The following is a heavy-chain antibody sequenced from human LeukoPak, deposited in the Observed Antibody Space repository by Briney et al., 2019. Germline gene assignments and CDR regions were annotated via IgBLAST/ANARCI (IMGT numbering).Heavy chain of an antibody. J-gene: IGHJ4*02. D-gene: IGHD6-19*01. CDR2: IYSGGTT. V-gene: IGHV4-4*07. CDR3: AWGSGWLTDH. Sequence: SETLSLTCTVSGGSISGSSWSWIRQPAGKGLEWIGRIYSGGTTNYNPSLKSRVIMSVDTSNNRFSLKVSSVTAADTAVYFCAWGSGWLTDHWGQGTLVTVSS. CDR1: GGSISGSS.